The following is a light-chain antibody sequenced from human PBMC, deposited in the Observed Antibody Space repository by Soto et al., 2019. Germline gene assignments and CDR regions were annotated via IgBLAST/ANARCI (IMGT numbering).Light chain of an antibody. CDR1: SSDVGGYNY. Sequence: QSVLTQPPSASGSPGQSVTISCTGTSSDVGGYNYVSWYQQHPGKAPKLMISEVSKRPSGVPDRFSGSKSCNTASLTVSGRQAEDEADYYCSSFAGNNNLVFGGGTKLTVL. V-gene: IGLV2-8*01. CDR3: SSFAGNNNLV. J-gene: IGLJ2*01. CDR2: EVS.